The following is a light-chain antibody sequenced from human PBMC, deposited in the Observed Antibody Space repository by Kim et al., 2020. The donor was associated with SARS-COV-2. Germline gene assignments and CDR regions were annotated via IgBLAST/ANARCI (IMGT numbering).Light chain of an antibody. CDR2: DVN. Sequence: GQSITISRTGTSSDIGGYNFVSWYQQHPGKVPKLMIYDVNIRPSGVSNRFSGSKSGNTASLTISGLQAEDEADYYCNSFTTSSTHVFGTGTKVTVL. J-gene: IGLJ1*01. V-gene: IGLV2-14*03. CDR1: SSDIGGYNF. CDR3: NSFTTSSTHV.